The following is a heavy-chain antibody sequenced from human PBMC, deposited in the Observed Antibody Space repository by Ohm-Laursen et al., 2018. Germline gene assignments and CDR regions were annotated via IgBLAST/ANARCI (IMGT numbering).Heavy chain of an antibody. Sequence: SLRLPCSAAGFTFSSYSMNWVRQAPGKGLEWVSSISSSSSYIYYADSVKGRFTISRDNAKNSLYLQMNSLRAEDTAVYYCARDKGIAAASYGMDVWGQGTTVTVSS. D-gene: IGHD6-13*01. CDR3: ARDKGIAAASYGMDV. J-gene: IGHJ6*02. CDR1: GFTFSSYS. V-gene: IGHV3-21*01. CDR2: ISSSSSYI.